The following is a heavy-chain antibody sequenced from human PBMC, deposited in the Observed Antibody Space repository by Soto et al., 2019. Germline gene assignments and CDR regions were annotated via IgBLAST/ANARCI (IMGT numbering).Heavy chain of an antibody. CDR1: GFTFSSYA. V-gene: IGHV3-30-3*01. J-gene: IGHJ4*02. D-gene: IGHD3-22*01. CDR3: ATVNDSSGYYSLFDY. CDR2: ISYDGSNK. Sequence: PGGSLRLSCAASGFTFSSYAMHWVRQAPGKGLEWVAVISYDGSNKYYADSVKGRFTISRDNSKNTLYLQMNSLRAEDTAVYYCATVNDSSGYYSLFDYWGQGTLVTVS.